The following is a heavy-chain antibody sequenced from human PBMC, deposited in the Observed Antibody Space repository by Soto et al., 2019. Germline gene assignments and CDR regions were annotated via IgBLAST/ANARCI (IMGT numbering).Heavy chain of an antibody. J-gene: IGHJ5*02. CDR2: VSGDGSST. V-gene: IGHV3-74*01. Sequence: HPGGSLRLSCAASGFTFSSSWMHWVRQAPGKGLVWVSRVSGDGSSTNYADSVKGRFTISRDNAKNTLYLQMNSLRAEDAAVYYCARDHVMDYESSIDPWGQGTLVTVSS. CDR1: GFTFSSSW. CDR3: ARDHVMDYESSIDP. D-gene: IGHD4-17*01.